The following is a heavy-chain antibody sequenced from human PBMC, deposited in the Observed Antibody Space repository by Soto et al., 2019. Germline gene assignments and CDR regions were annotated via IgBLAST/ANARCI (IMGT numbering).Heavy chain of an antibody. V-gene: IGHV4-31*03. CDR3: ARDRGAGTDYYYGMDV. D-gene: IGHD6-19*01. CDR1: GGSISSGGYY. CDR2: IYYSGST. J-gene: IGHJ6*02. Sequence: QVQLQESGPGLVKPSQTLSLTCTVSGGSISSGGYYWSWIRQHPGKGLEWIGYIYYSGSTYYNPSLMSRVTISVDTSKNQFSLKLSSVTAADTAVYYCARDRGAGTDYYYGMDVWGQGTTVTGSS.